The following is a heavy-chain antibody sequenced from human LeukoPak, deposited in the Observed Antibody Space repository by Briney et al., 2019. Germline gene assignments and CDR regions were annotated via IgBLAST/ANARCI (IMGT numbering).Heavy chain of an antibody. D-gene: IGHD3-9*01. CDR3: ARTYKILTGFSTACDS. CDR1: GYTFTNYG. V-gene: IGHV1-18*01. J-gene: IGHJ4*02. Sequence: ASVKVSCKTSGYTFTNYGVTWVRQAPGQGLEWMGWISGHSGNTNYVQKVQDRVTMTTDTSTSTAYMGLRSLRSDDTAVYYCARTYKILTGFSTACDSWGQGTLITVSS. CDR2: ISGHSGNT.